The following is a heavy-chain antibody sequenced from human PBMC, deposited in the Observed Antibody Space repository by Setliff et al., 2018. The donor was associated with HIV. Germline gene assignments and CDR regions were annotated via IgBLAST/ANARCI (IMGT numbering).Heavy chain of an antibody. D-gene: IGHD3-10*01. CDR1: GESCSDYY. V-gene: IGHV4-34*01. Sequence: PSETLSLTCAVYGESCSDYYWSWIRQPPGKGLEWIGEINHSESTNYNPSLKGRVTVSVDTSKKQFSLRLSSVSAADTALYYCARGGGITWRSYSFDYWGHGTLVTVSS. J-gene: IGHJ4*01. CDR2: INHSEST. CDR3: ARGGGITWRSYSFDY.